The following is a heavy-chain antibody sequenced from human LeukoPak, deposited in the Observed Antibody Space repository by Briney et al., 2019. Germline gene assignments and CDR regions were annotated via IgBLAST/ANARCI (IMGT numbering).Heavy chain of an antibody. J-gene: IGHJ3*02. V-gene: IGHV1-46*01. CDR1: GYTFTSYY. CDR2: INPSGGST. D-gene: IGHD2-2*02. CDR3: ARDLSPIVVVPAAIGAFDI. Sequence: ASVKASCKASGYTFTSYYMHWVRQAPGQGLEWMGIINPSGGSTSYAQKFQGRVTMTRDTSTSTVYMELSSLRSEDTAVYYCARDLSPIVVVPAAIGAFDIWGQGTMVTVSS.